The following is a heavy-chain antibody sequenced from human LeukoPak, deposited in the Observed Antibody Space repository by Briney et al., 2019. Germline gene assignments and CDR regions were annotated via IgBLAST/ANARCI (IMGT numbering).Heavy chain of an antibody. CDR2: IRYDGSNE. CDR3: ARVLWLQGGDY. V-gene: IGHV3-30*02. Sequence: HPGGSLRLSCAASGFTFSSYGMHWVRQAPGKGLEWVALIRYDGSNEYYADSVKGRFTISRDDSKNTLYVQMNSLRAEDTAVYYCARVLWLQGGDYWGQGTLVTVSS. CDR1: GFTFSSYG. D-gene: IGHD5-24*01. J-gene: IGHJ4*02.